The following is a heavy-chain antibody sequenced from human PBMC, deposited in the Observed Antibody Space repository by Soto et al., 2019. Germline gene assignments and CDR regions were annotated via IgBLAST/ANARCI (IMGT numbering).Heavy chain of an antibody. CDR1: GGTFSSYA. CDR2: IIPIFGTA. J-gene: IGHJ3*02. V-gene: IGHV1-69*13. D-gene: IGHD3-22*01. CDR3: ARGSLVESTRYYYDSSGLFDI. Sequence: ASVKVSRKASGGTFSSYAISWVRQAPGQGLEWMGGIIPIFGTANYAQKFQGRVTITADESTSTAYMELSSLRSEDTAVYYCARGSLVESTRYYYDSSGLFDIWGQGTMVTVS.